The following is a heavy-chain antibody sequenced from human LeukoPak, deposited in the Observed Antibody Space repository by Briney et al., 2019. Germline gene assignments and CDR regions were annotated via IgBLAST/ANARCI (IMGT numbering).Heavy chain of an antibody. CDR1: GDSISSGGYF. D-gene: IGHD5-12*01. V-gene: IGHV4-31*03. J-gene: IGHJ4*02. CDR2: ILYSGST. CDR3: ARDRWLGY. Sequence: SQTLSLTCSVSGDSISSGGYFWTWMRHHPTKGLEWIGNILYSGSTNYNPSLKSRVTISVDTSKNQFSLKLASVTTADTAVYYCARDRWLGYWGQGTLVTVSS.